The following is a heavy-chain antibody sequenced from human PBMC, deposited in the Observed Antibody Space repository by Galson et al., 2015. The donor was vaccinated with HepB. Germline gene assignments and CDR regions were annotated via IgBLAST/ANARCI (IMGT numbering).Heavy chain of an antibody. J-gene: IGHJ4*02. Sequence: LSLTCTVSGGSISSGGYYWSWIRQHPGKGLEWIGYIYYSGSTYYNPSLKSRVTISVDTSKNQFSLKLSSVTAADTAVYYCARARTYYYGSGSYAARDFDYWGQGTLVTVSS. V-gene: IGHV4-31*03. D-gene: IGHD3-10*01. CDR3: ARARTYYYGSGSYAARDFDY. CDR1: GGSISSGGYY. CDR2: IYYSGST.